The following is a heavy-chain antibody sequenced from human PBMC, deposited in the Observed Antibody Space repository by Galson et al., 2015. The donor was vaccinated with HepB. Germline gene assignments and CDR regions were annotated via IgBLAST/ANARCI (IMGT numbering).Heavy chain of an antibody. CDR1: GGSIRSSGYC. CDR2: ICYSGSS. CDR3: ARTRGNSYGYVDY. J-gene: IGHJ4*02. V-gene: IGHV4-39*01. Sequence: TLSLTCTVSGGSIRSSGYCWGWFRQPPGKGLEWIGSICYSGSSFSNPSLESRVAISVDTSKSQFPLKLNSVTAADTAMYYCARTRGNSYGYVDYWGQGTLVTVSS. D-gene: IGHD5-18*01.